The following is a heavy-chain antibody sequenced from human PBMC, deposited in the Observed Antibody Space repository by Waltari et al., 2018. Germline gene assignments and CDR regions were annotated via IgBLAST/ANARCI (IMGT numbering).Heavy chain of an antibody. Sequence: KKPGSSVKVSCKASGGTFSSYAISWVRQAPGQGLEWMGGIIPIFGTANYAQKFQGRVTITTDESTSTAYMELSSLRSEDTAVYYCASLGISSSKYYYYYYGMDVWGQGTTVTVSS. CDR2: IIPIFGTA. CDR3: ASLGISSSKYYYYYYGMDV. V-gene: IGHV1-69*05. D-gene: IGHD6-6*01. J-gene: IGHJ6*02. CDR1: GGTFSSYA.